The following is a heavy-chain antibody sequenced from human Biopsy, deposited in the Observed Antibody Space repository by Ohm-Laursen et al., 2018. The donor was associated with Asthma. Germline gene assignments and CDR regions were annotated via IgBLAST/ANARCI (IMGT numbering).Heavy chain of an antibody. CDR2: MYHSGSP. Sequence: GTLSLTCTVSGGSITSSSYDWGWIRQPPGKGMEWIGSMYHSGSPYYHPSLKSRATISVDTSKNQLSLKMSSVTAADTAVYFCVRHQYSSSWSTSDYWGQGALVTVSS. D-gene: IGHD3-22*01. J-gene: IGHJ4*02. CDR1: GGSITSSSYD. CDR3: VRHQYSSSWSTSDY. V-gene: IGHV4-39*01.